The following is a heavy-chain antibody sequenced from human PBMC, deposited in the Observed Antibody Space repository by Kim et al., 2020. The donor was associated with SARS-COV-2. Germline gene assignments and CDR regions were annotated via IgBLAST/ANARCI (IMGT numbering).Heavy chain of an antibody. J-gene: IGHJ3*02. V-gene: IGHV3-30*02. Sequence: GKGRFTSSRDNSKNTLYLQMNSLRAEDTAVYYCAKVNGSGSYFSGDAFDIWGQGTMVTVSS. CDR3: AKVNGSGSYFSGDAFDI. D-gene: IGHD3-10*01.